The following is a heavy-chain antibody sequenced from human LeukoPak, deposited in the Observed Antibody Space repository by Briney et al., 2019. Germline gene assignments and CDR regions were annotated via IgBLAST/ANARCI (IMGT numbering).Heavy chain of an antibody. Sequence: SETLSLTCTVSGGSISSSSYYWGWIRQPPGKGLEWIGSIYYSGSTYYNPSLKSRVTISVDTSKNQFSLKLSSVTAADTAVYYCARGGSYYDILTGYHLPYCYYYYMDVWGKGTTVTVSS. CDR1: GGSISSSSYY. D-gene: IGHD3-9*01. J-gene: IGHJ6*03. CDR3: ARGGSYYDILTGYHLPYCYYYYMDV. V-gene: IGHV4-39*07. CDR2: IYYSGST.